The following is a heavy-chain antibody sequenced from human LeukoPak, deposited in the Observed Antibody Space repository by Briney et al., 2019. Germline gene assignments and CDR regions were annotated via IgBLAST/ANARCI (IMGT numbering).Heavy chain of an antibody. V-gene: IGHV4-4*07. CDR1: DGSISTYY. J-gene: IGHJ3*02. CDR3: ARDIRPVGGPYDVFDI. CDR2: IYSSGST. D-gene: IGHD2-15*01. Sequence: PSETLSLTCTVSDGSISTYYWSWIRQPAGKGLEWIGRIYSSGSTNYNPSLKSRVTMSIETSKNQFSLKLSSVTAADTAVYYCARDIRPVGGPYDVFDIWGQGTMVTVSS.